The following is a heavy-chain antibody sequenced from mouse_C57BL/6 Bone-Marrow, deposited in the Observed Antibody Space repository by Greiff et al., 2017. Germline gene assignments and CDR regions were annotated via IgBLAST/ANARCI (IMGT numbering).Heavy chain of an antibody. V-gene: IGHV1-82*01. CDR3: DYGSSYGYFDY. D-gene: IGHD1-1*01. Sequence: VQVVASGPELVKPGASVKISCKASGYAFSSSWMNWVKQRPGKGLEWIGRIYPGDGDTNYNGKFKGKDTLTADKSSSTAYMQLSSRTSEGAAVYFSDYGSSYGYFDYWGQGTTLTVSS. CDR2: IYPGDGDT. J-gene: IGHJ2*01. CDR1: GYAFSSSW.